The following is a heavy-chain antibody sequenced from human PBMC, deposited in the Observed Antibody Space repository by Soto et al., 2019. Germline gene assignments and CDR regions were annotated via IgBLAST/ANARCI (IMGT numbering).Heavy chain of an antibody. CDR1: GYTFTSYG. D-gene: IGHD3-22*01. V-gene: IGHV1-18*04. Sequence: QVQLVQSGAEVKKPGASVKVSCKASGYTFTSYGISWVRQAPGQGLEWMGWISAYNGNTNYAQKLQGRVTMTTDTPTSTAYMELRSLRSDDTAVYYCARVQYYYDSSGYPLDYWGQGTLVTVSS. J-gene: IGHJ4*02. CDR2: ISAYNGNT. CDR3: ARVQYYYDSSGYPLDY.